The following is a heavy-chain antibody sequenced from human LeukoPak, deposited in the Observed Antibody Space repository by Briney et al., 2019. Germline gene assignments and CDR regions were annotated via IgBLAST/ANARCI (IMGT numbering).Heavy chain of an antibody. Sequence: ASVKVSCKASGYTFTSYGISWVRQAPGQGLEWMGWISAYNGNTNYVQKLQGRVTMTTDTSTSTAYMELRSLRSDDTAVYYCARDLGMTTVTTGSPAPLADYWGQGTLVTVSS. CDR3: ARDLGMTTVTTGSPAPLADY. D-gene: IGHD4-11*01. V-gene: IGHV1-18*01. J-gene: IGHJ4*02. CDR2: ISAYNGNT. CDR1: GYTFTSYG.